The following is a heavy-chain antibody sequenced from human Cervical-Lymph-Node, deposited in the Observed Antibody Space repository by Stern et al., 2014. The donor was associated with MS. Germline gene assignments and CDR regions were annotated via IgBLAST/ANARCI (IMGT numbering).Heavy chain of an antibody. V-gene: IGHV3-30*04. Sequence: VQLVESGGGVVQPGRSLSLSCAASGFVFRRYALHLVRQAPGKGLGWVALSSYDGRDKYYTDSVKGRFTVSRDNSNNTVDLEMNSLRLEDTAVYYCAKGGSGSYLDWGQGSLVTVSS. D-gene: IGHD1-26*01. J-gene: IGHJ4*02. CDR1: GFVFRRYA. CDR3: AKGGSGSYLD. CDR2: SSYDGRDK.